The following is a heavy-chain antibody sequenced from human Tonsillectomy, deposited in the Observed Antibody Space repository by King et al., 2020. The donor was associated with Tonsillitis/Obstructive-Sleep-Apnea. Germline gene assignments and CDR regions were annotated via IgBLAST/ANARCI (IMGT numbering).Heavy chain of an antibody. CDR1: GGSFSGYY. Sequence: VQLQQWGAGLLKPSETLSLTCAVYGGSFSGYYCNWIRQPPGKGLEWIGEINHSGSTNYNPSLKSRVTIPVDTSKNQFSLKLSSVTAADTAVYYCARGMIFGVVNKYYYYMDVWGKGTTVTVSS. V-gene: IGHV4-34*01. J-gene: IGHJ6*03. D-gene: IGHD3-3*01. CDR2: INHSGST. CDR3: ARGMIFGVVNKYYYYMDV.